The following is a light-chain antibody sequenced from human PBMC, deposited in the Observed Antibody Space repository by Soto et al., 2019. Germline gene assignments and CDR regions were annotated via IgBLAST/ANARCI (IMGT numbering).Light chain of an antibody. V-gene: IGKV3-11*01. J-gene: IGKJ1*01. CDR1: QNVRTF. CDR2: AAS. Sequence: EVVLTQSPATLSLSPGERATLSCRASQNVRTFLDWYQQKPAQAPRLLIYAASDRATGIPDRISGSGSGTDFTLTISSLEPEDFAVYYCQQHSHWPPWTFGQGTRVEIQ. CDR3: QQHSHWPPWT.